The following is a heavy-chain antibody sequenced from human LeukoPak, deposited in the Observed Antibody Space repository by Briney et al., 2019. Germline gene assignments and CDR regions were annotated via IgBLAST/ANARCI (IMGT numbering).Heavy chain of an antibody. V-gene: IGHV3-30-3*01. J-gene: IGHJ6*02. D-gene: IGHD3-16*01. Sequence: GGSLRLSCAASGFIFSTYAMHWVRQAPGKGLEWVTVISYDGNNKYYADSVKGRFTISRDNSKNTLYLQINSLRVEDTAVYYCARRGGDDQWDVWGQGTTVTVSS. CDR2: ISYDGNNK. CDR3: ARRGGDDQWDV. CDR1: GFIFSTYA.